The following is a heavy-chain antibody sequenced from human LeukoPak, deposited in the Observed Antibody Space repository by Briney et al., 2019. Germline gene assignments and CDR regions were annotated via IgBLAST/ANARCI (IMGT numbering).Heavy chain of an antibody. CDR3: ASAGRGLRYFDWLTHDY. Sequence: SGGSLRLSCAASGFTFSSYWMHWVRQAPGKGLVWVSRINSDGRGTNYADSVKGRFTISRDNAKNTVYLQINSLRVEDTAVYCCASAGRGLRYFDWLTHDYWGQGTLVTVSS. CDR2: INSDGRGT. J-gene: IGHJ4*02. D-gene: IGHD3-9*01. CDR1: GFTFSSYW. V-gene: IGHV3-74*01.